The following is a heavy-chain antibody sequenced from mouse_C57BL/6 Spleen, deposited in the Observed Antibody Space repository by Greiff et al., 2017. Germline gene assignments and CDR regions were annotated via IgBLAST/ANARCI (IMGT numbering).Heavy chain of an antibody. J-gene: IGHJ2*01. CDR3: ASGDGYYGY. CDR1: GYTFTSYW. CDR2: IDPSDSYT. V-gene: IGHV1-69*01. D-gene: IGHD2-3*01. Sequence: QVQLQQPGAELVMPGASVKLSCKASGYTFTSYWMHWVKQRPGQGLEWIGEIDPSDSYTNYNQKFKGKSTLTVDKSSSTAYMQLSSLTSEDSAVYYCASGDGYYGYWGQGTTLTVSS.